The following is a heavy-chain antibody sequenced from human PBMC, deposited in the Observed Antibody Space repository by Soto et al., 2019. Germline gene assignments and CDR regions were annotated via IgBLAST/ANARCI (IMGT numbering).Heavy chain of an antibody. V-gene: IGHV1-69*12. CDR1: GGTFSNYA. Sequence: QVQLVQSGAEVKKPGSSVKVSCKASGGTFSNYAISWVRQAPGQGLEWMGGIIPIFGTTNYAQRFQGRVTITADESTRTADMERSSLRSEDTAVYYCARVSSSWYQDYFDYWGQGTLVTVSS. J-gene: IGHJ4*02. CDR2: IIPIFGTT. CDR3: ARVSSSWYQDYFDY. D-gene: IGHD6-13*01.